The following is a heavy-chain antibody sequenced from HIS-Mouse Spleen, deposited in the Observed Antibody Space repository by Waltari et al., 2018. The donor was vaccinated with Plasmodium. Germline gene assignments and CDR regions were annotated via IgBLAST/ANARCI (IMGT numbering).Heavy chain of an antibody. J-gene: IGHJ2*01. CDR3: ARRYSSSWYWYFDL. D-gene: IGHD6-13*01. V-gene: IGHV4-34*01. CDR2: INHSGST. Sequence: QVQLQQWGAGLLKPSETLSLTCAVYGGSFRGYYWTWIRQPPGKGLEWIGEINHSGSTNYNPSLKSRVTISVDTSKNQFSLKLSSVTAADTAVYYCARRYSSSWYWYFDLWGRGTLVTVSS. CDR1: GGSFRGYY.